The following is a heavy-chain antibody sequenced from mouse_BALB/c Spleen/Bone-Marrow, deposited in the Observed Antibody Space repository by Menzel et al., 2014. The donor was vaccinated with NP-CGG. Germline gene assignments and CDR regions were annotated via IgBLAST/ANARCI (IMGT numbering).Heavy chain of an antibody. V-gene: IGHV1-7*01. Sequence: QVQLQQSGAELAKPGASVEMSCKASGYTFTSYWMRWVKQRPGQGLEWIGYINPSTGYTEYNQKFKDKATLTADKSSSTAYMQLSSLTSEDSAVYYCARGTVVAYYYAMDYWGQGTSVTVSS. CDR2: INPSTGYT. D-gene: IGHD1-1*01. CDR1: GYTFTSYW. CDR3: ARGTVVAYYYAMDY. J-gene: IGHJ4*01.